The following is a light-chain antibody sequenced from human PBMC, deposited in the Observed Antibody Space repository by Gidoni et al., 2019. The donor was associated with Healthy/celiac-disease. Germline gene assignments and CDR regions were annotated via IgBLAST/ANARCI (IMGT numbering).Light chain of an antibody. V-gene: IGKV1-39*01. Sequence: DIQMTQYPSSLSASVGDRVTITCRASQSISSYLNWYQQKPGKAPKLLIYAASSLQSGVPSRFSGSGSGTAFPLTISSLPPEDFATYYCQQSYSTLWTFGHGTKVEIK. J-gene: IGKJ1*01. CDR1: QSISSY. CDR2: AAS. CDR3: QQSYSTLWT.